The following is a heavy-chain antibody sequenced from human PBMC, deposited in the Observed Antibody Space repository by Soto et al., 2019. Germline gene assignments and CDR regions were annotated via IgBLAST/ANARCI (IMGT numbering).Heavy chain of an antibody. Sequence: GASLKISCKGSGYSFTSYWIGWVRQMPGKGLEWMGIIYPGDSDTRYSPSFQGQVTISADKSISTAYLQWSSLKASDTAMYYCARQEAAGPKYYYYYGMDVWGQGTTVTVSS. CDR3: ARQEAAGPKYYYYYGMDV. D-gene: IGHD6-13*01. CDR1: GYSFTSYW. V-gene: IGHV5-51*01. J-gene: IGHJ6*02. CDR2: IYPGDSDT.